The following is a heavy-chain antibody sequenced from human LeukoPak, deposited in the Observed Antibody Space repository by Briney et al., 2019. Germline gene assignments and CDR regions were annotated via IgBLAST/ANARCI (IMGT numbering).Heavy chain of an antibody. D-gene: IGHD3-3*01. V-gene: IGHV1-2*02. CDR3: ARAFDFWSGYYLPY. J-gene: IGHJ4*02. CDR1: GYTLTGYY. Sequence: GASVKVSCKASGYTLTGYYMHWVRPAPGQGLAWMGWINPNSGGTNYAQKFQGRVTMTRDTSISTAYMELSRLRSDDTAVYYCARAFDFWSGYYLPYWGQGTLVTVSS. CDR2: INPNSGGT.